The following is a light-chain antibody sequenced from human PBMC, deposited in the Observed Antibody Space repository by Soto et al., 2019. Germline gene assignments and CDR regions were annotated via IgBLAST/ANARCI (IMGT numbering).Light chain of an antibody. CDR2: VNSDGSH. Sequence: QSVLTQSPSASASLGASVKFTCTLNSGHSTYAIAWHQQQPEKGPRYLMKVNSDGSHSKGDGIPDRFSGSSSGAERYLTISRLQFEDEADYYCQTWDTGMVFGGGTKVTVL. CDR1: SGHSTYA. CDR3: QTWDTGMV. V-gene: IGLV4-69*01. J-gene: IGLJ2*01.